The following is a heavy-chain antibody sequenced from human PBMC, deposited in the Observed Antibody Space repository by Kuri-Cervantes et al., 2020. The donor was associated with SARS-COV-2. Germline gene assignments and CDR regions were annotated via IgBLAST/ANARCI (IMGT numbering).Heavy chain of an antibody. Sequence: GESLKISCAASGFTFSDAWMSWIRQAPGKGLEWVSYISSSGSTIYYADSVKGRFTISRDNAKNSLYLQMNSLRAKDTAVYYCARTDFWSGYYVDYWGQGTLVTVSS. CDR1: GFTFSDAW. CDR2: ISSSGSTI. CDR3: ARTDFWSGYYVDY. V-gene: IGHV3-11*04. J-gene: IGHJ4*02. D-gene: IGHD3-3*01.